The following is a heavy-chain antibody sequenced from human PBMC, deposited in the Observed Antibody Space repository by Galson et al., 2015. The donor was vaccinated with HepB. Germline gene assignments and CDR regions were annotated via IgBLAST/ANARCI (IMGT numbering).Heavy chain of an antibody. J-gene: IGHJ5*02. CDR1: GDSVSSNSAA. CDR2: TYYRSKWYN. V-gene: IGHV6-1*01. Sequence: CAISGDSVSSNSAAWNWIRQSPSRGLEWLGRTYYRSKWYNDYAVSVKSRITINPDTSKNQFSLQLNSVTPEDTAVYYCARSSHFYYYDSSGPDNNWFDPWGQGTLVTVSS. CDR3: ARSSHFYYYDSSGPDNNWFDP. D-gene: IGHD3-22*01.